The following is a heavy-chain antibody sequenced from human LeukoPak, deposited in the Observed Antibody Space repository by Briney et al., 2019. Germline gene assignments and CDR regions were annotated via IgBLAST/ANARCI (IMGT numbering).Heavy chain of an antibody. V-gene: IGHV4-59*01. D-gene: IGHD3-10*01. CDR1: GGPISSYY. CDR3: ARGRVRGVIITGHYYYGMDV. CDR2: IYYSGST. Sequence: PSETLSLTCTVSGGPISSYYWSWIRQPPRKGLEWIGYIYYSGSTNYNPSLKSRVTISVDTSKNQFSLKLSSVTAADTAVYYCARGRVRGVIITGHYYYGMDVWGQGTTVTVSS. J-gene: IGHJ6*02.